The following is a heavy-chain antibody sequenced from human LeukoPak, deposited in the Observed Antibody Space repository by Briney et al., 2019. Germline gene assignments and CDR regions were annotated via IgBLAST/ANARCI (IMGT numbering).Heavy chain of an antibody. Sequence: GGSLRLSCAASGFMFSSNGMHWVRQAPGKGLELVAFIRYDGSNTYYADSVKGRFTISRDNSKNTLYLQMNSLRAEDTAVYYCAKYLSSTRNYYYYMDVWGKGTTVTVSS. CDR1: GFMFSSNG. V-gene: IGHV3-30*02. J-gene: IGHJ6*03. CDR2: IRYDGSNT. CDR3: AKYLSSTRNYYYYMDV. D-gene: IGHD2-2*01.